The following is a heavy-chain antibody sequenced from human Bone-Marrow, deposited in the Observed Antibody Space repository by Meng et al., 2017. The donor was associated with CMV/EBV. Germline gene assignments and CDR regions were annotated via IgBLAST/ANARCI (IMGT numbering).Heavy chain of an antibody. V-gene: IGHV4-39*01. CDR3: PSSMVVTPHWYFDL. Sequence: SETLSFTCTVPGGSISSSSYYWGWIRQPPGKGLECIGSIYYSGSTYYNPSLKSRVTIAVDTSKNQFSLKLSSVTAADTAVYYCPSSMVVTPHWYFDLWGRGTLVTVSS. J-gene: IGHJ2*01. D-gene: IGHD4-23*01. CDR2: IYYSGST. CDR1: GGSISSSSYY.